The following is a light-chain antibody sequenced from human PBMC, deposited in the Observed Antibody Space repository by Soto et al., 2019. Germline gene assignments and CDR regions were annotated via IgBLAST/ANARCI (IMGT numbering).Light chain of an antibody. CDR3: AAWDDSLRGV. J-gene: IGLJ2*01. CDR1: SSNIGSNT. Sequence: QSVLTQPPSASGTPGQRVTISCSGSSSNIGSNTVNWYQQLPGTAPKLLIYSNNQRPSGVPDRFSGPKSGTSASLAISGLQSEDEADYYCAAWDDSLRGVFGGGTQLTVL. V-gene: IGLV1-44*01. CDR2: SNN.